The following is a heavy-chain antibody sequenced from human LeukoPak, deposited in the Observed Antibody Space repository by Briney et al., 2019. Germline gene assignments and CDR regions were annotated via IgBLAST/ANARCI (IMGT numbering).Heavy chain of an antibody. Sequence: GGSLRLSCAASGFTFNTYGMSWVRQAPGKGLEWVSGISGSGGATYYADSVKGRFTISRDDPHNTLYLQMNSLRAEDTAVYYCAREKMGTPPWPSVKSSWYFDLWGRGTLVTVSS. CDR1: GFTFNTYG. D-gene: IGHD7-27*01. CDR2: ISGSGGAT. J-gene: IGHJ2*01. CDR3: AREKMGTPPWPSVKSSWYFDL. V-gene: IGHV3-23*01.